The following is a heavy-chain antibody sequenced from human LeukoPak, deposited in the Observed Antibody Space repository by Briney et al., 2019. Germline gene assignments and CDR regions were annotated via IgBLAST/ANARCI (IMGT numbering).Heavy chain of an antibody. J-gene: IGHJ4*02. CDR3: ARDLSRWELDY. Sequence: GGSQTLSCAASGFTFSDYYMSWIRQAPGKGLEWVSYISSSTSYTSYADSVKGRFTISRDNAKNSLFLQMNSLRAEDTAVYYCARDLSRWELDYWGQGTLVTVSS. CDR2: ISSSTSYT. D-gene: IGHD1-26*01. CDR1: GFTFSDYY. V-gene: IGHV3-11*05.